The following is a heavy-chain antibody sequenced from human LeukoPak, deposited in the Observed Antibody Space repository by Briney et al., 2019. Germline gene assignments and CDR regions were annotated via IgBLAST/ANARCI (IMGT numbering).Heavy chain of an antibody. CDR3: ARQGGDTMVRGVIKDWYDP. V-gene: IGHV4-39*01. D-gene: IGHD3-10*01. CDR1: GGSISSNIHY. Sequence: SETLSLTCSVSGGSISSNIHYWGWIRQPPGKGLVWIGGIYHNDYTYYNPSLESRVTISVDTSRNQFSLRLNSVTAADTAVYYCARQGGDTMVRGVIKDWYDPWGQGTLVTVSS. J-gene: IGHJ5*02. CDR2: IYHNDYT.